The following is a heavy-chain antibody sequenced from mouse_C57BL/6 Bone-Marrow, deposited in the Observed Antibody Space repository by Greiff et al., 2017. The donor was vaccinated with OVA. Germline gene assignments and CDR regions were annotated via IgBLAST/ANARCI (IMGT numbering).Heavy chain of an antibody. V-gene: IGHV1-62-2*01. Sequence: QVQLQQSGAELVKPGASVKLSCKASGYTFTEYTIHWVKQRSGQGLEWIGWFYPGSGSIKYTEKFKDKATLTADTSSSPVYLELSRLTSEDSAVYTGARHLYDYCVFAYGGQGTGVTVSA. CDR1: GYTFTEYT. CDR3: ARHLYDYCVFAY. D-gene: IGHD2-4*01. J-gene: IGHJ3*01. CDR2: FYPGSGSI.